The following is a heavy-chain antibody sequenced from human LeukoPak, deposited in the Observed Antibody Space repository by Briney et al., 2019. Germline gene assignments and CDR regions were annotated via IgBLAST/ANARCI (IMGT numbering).Heavy chain of an antibody. CDR1: GYTFTGYY. CDR3: ARGRGYYDSSGYFDY. D-gene: IGHD3-22*01. J-gene: IGHJ4*02. Sequence: ASVKVSCKGSGYTFTGYYMHWVRQAPGQGLEWMGWINPNSGGTNYAQKFQGRVTMTRDTSISTAYMELSRLRSDDTAVYYCARGRGYYDSSGYFDYWGQGTLVTVSS. V-gene: IGHV1-2*02. CDR2: INPNSGGT.